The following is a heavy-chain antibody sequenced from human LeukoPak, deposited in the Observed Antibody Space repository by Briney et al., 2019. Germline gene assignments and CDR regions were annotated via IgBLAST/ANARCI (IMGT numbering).Heavy chain of an antibody. D-gene: IGHD6-6*01. CDR3: ARSPFGSIAARPRVYFDY. J-gene: IGHJ4*02. V-gene: IGHV3-30*01. CDR2: ISYDGSNK. Sequence: GRSLRLSCAASGFTFSSYAMHWIRQAPGKGLEWVAVISYDGSNKYYADSVKGRFTISRDNSKNTLYLQMNSLRAEDTAVYYCARSPFGSIAARPRVYFDYWGQGTLVTVSS. CDR1: GFTFSSYA.